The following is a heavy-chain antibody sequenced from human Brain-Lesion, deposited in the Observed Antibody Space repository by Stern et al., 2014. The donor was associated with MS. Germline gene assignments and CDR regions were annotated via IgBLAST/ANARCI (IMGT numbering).Heavy chain of an antibody. CDR1: GFKFGNYW. J-gene: IGHJ6*02. CDR3: ARVYNTIYGIVTQRGSGMDV. D-gene: IGHD3-3*01. V-gene: IGHV3-7*01. Sequence: VEMGQYGGGLVQNGGALKICCTAGGFKFGNYWMNWVSQAPGKGLEWVANIKEDGTEKNYVDSVKGRFTISRDNARNSLYLQLTSLIFEDTALYYFARVYNTIYGIVTQRGSGMDVWGQGTTVIVSS. CDR2: IKEDGTEK.